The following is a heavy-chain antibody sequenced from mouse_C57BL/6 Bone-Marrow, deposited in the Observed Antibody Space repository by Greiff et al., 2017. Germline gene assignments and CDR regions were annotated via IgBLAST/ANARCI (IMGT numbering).Heavy chain of an antibody. Sequence: VQLHQSGAELMKPGASVKLSCKASGYTFTGYWIEWVKQRPGHGLEWIGEIFPGSGSTNYNEKFKGKATFTVDTSSNTVYMQISSLTTEDAAIYYCASANHDRCCDVCGTGAAVTVSS. CDR3: ASANHDRCCDV. CDR1: GYTFTGYW. D-gene: IGHD2-3*01. V-gene: IGHV1-9*01. CDR2: IFPGSGST. J-gene: IGHJ1*03.